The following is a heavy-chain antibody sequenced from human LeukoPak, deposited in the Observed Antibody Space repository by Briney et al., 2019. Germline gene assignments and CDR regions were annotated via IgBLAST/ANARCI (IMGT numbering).Heavy chain of an antibody. J-gene: IGHJ4*02. CDR3: AKDISGTYLAALDY. Sequence: GRSLRLSCAASGFSFDDYAMHWVRQAPGKGLEWVSGISWNSDTIGDVDSVKGRFTISRDNAKNSLYLQMNSLRAEDTALYYCAKDISGTYLAALDYWGQGTLVTVSS. CDR2: ISWNSDTI. CDR1: GFSFDDYA. V-gene: IGHV3-9*01. D-gene: IGHD1-26*01.